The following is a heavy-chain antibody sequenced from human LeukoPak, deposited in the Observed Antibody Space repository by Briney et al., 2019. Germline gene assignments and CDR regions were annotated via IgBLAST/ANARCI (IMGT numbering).Heavy chain of an antibody. D-gene: IGHD1-26*01. CDR1: GFTFSTYS. V-gene: IGHV3-21*01. Sequence: KPGGSLRLSCAASGFTFSTYSMNWVRQAPRKGLEWVSSISSSSSYIYYADSVKGRFTISRDNAKNSLYLQMNSLRAEDTAVYYCAMEGYSGNYPAYWGQGTLVTVSS. J-gene: IGHJ4*02. CDR3: AMEGYSGNYPAY. CDR2: ISSSSSYI.